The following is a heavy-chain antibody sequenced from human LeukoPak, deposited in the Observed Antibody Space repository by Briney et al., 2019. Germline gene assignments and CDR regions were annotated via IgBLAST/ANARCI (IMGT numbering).Heavy chain of an antibody. J-gene: IGHJ6*02. CDR3: ARGDIVAATYYYYGMDV. V-gene: IGHV1-69*04. Sequence: GASVKVSCKASGGTFSSYAISWVRPAPGQGLEWMGRIIPILGIANYAQKFQGRVTITADKSTSTAYMELGSLRSEDTAVYYCARGDIVAATYYYYGMDVWGQGTTVTVSS. CDR1: GGTFSSYA. CDR2: IIPILGIA. D-gene: IGHD5-12*01.